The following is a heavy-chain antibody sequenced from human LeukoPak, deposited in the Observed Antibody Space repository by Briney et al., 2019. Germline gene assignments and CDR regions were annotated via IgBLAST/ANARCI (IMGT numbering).Heavy chain of an antibody. V-gene: IGHV1-46*01. J-gene: IGHJ6*03. CDR2: INPSGSST. CDR1: GYSFTSYY. CDR3: ARDGSVGSYYYYMDV. Sequence: GASVKVSCKASGYSFTSYYMHWVRQAPGQGLEGMGLINPSGSSTTYAQKFQGRVTMTRDISTSTDYMELTSLTSDDTAVYYCARDGSVGSYYYYMDVWGKGTTVTVSS. D-gene: IGHD1-26*01.